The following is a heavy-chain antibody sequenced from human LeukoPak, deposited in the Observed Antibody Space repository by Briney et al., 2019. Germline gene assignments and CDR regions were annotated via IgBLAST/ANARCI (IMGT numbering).Heavy chain of an antibody. D-gene: IGHD3-22*01. Sequence: PSETLSLTCAVYGGSFSGYYWGWIRQPPGKGLEWIGYISYGGSTNYSPSLKSRVTISVDTSKNQFSLKLSSVTAADTAVYYCARYGLMYDSSGYYYGYWGQGTLVTVSS. CDR2: ISYGGST. CDR1: GGSFSGYY. CDR3: ARYGLMYDSSGYYYGY. J-gene: IGHJ4*02. V-gene: IGHV4-59*01.